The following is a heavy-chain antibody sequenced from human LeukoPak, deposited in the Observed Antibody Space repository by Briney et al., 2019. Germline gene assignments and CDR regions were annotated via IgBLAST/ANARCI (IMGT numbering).Heavy chain of an antibody. CDR3: ARVLGGEWLSP. V-gene: IGHV4-30-2*01. D-gene: IGHD3-3*01. Sequence: SSETLSLTCTVSGGSISSGGYYWSWIRQPPGKGLEWIGYIYHSGSTYYNPSLKSRVTISVDRSKNQFSLKLSSVTAADTAVYYCARVLGGEWLSPWGQGTLVTVSS. CDR1: GGSISSGGYY. J-gene: IGHJ5*02. CDR2: IYHSGST.